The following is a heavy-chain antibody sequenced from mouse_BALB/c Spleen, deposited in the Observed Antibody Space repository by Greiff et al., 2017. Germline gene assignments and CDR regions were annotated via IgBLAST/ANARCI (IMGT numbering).Heavy chain of an antibody. V-gene: IGHV1-9*01. CDR3: ARRGLRRGFDY. CDR1: GYTFTSYW. J-gene: IGHJ2*01. Sequence: QVQLQHPGAELVRPGASVKLSCKASGYTFTSYWMNWVKQRPGQGLEWIGEILPGSGSTNYNEKFKGKATFTADTSSNTAYMQLSSLTSEDSAVYYCARRGLRRGFDYWGQGTTLTVSS. CDR2: ILPGSGST. D-gene: IGHD3-1*01.